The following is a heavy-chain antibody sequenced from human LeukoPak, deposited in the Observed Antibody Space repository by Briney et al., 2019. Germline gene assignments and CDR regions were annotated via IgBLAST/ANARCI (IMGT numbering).Heavy chain of an antibody. CDR1: GFTFSNAW. Sequence: GGSLRLTCAASGFTFSNAWMSWVRQAPGKGLEWVGRIKSKTDGGTTDYAAPVKGRFTISRDDSKNTLYLQMNSLKTEDTAVYYCTTVVGATYTSPFDYWGQGTLVTVSS. D-gene: IGHD1-26*01. V-gene: IGHV3-15*01. CDR3: TTVVGATYTSPFDY. CDR2: IKSKTDGGTT. J-gene: IGHJ4*02.